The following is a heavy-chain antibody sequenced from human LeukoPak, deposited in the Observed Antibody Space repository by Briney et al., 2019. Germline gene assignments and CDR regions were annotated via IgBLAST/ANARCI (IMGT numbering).Heavy chain of an antibody. CDR1: GFTFSSYG. V-gene: IGHV3-30*02. J-gene: IGHJ3*02. CDR3: AKSGNSDAFDI. CDR2: IWYGGSNK. Sequence: HPGGSLRLSCAASGFTFSSYGMHWVRQAPGKGLEWVAVIWYGGSNKYYADSVKGRFTISRDNSKNTLYLQMNSLRAEDTAVYYCAKSGNSDAFDIWGQGTMVTVSS. D-gene: IGHD4-23*01.